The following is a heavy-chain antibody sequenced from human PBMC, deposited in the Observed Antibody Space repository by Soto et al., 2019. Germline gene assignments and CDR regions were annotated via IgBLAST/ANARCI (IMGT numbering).Heavy chain of an antibody. CDR1: GGTFSSYA. V-gene: IGHV1-69*06. CDR3: ARVRCSSTSCRRGWFDP. CDR2: IIPIFGTA. D-gene: IGHD2-2*01. J-gene: IGHJ5*02. Sequence: QVQLVQSGAEVKKPGSSVKVSCKASGGTFSSYAISWVRQAPGQGLEWMGGIIPIFGTANYAQKFQGRVRITADKSTGTGYMGLSSLRSEDTAVYYCARVRCSSTSCRRGWFDPWGQGTLVTVSS.